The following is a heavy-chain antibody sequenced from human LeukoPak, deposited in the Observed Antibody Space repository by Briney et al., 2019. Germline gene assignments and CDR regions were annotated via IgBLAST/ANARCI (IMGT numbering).Heavy chain of an antibody. D-gene: IGHD7-27*01. CDR3: AKVPRELTGK. Sequence: GASVKVSCKASGYTFTSYDINWVRQATGQGLEWMGWMNPNSGNTVYAQKFQGRVTMTRNTSISTAYMELSSLRSEDTAVYYCAKVPRELTGKWGQGTLVTVSS. V-gene: IGHV1-8*01. J-gene: IGHJ4*02. CDR1: GYTFTSYD. CDR2: MNPNSGNT.